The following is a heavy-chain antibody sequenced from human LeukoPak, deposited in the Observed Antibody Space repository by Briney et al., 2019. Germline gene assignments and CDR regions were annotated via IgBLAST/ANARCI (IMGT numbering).Heavy chain of an antibody. V-gene: IGHV3-74*01. CDR1: GFTFSSCW. Sequence: TGGSLRLSCVVSGFTFSSCWMSWVRQAPGKGLVWVSRIKSDGITITYADSVKGRFTISRDNAKNTLYLQMNSLRAEDTAVYYCLRDLNWSLDQWGQGTLVTVSS. J-gene: IGHJ4*02. CDR3: LRDLNWSLDQ. CDR2: IKSDGITI. D-gene: IGHD1-20*01.